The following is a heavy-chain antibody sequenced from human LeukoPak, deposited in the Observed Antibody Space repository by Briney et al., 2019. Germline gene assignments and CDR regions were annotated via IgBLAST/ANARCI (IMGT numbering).Heavy chain of an antibody. Sequence: GRSLRLSCAASGFTFSSYGMHWVRQAPGEGLEWVAVISYDGSNKYYADSVKGRFTISRDNSKNTLYLQMNSLRAEDTAVYYCAKARYYYGSGRSYYFDYWGQGTLVTVSS. CDR3: AKARYYYGSGRSYYFDY. D-gene: IGHD3-10*01. CDR1: GFTFSSYG. CDR2: ISYDGSNK. V-gene: IGHV3-30*18. J-gene: IGHJ4*02.